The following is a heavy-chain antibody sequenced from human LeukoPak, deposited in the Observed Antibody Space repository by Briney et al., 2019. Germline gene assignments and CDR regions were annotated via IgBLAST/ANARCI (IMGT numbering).Heavy chain of an antibody. Sequence: ASVKVSCKASGYTFTSYYMHWVRQAPGQGLEWMGWINPKSGDTNYAQNFQGSVTMTRDMSISTVYMELSSLRSDDTAVYYCARDAVEATTFDYWGQGTLVTVSS. CDR1: GYTFTSYY. CDR2: INPKSGDT. V-gene: IGHV1-2*02. J-gene: IGHJ4*02. D-gene: IGHD1-26*01. CDR3: ARDAVEATTFDY.